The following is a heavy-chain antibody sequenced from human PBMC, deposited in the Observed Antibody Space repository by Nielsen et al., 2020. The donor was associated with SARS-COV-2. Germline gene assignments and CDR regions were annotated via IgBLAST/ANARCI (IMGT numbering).Heavy chain of an antibody. Sequence: GGSLRLSCAASGFTFSSYSMNWVRQAPGKGLEWVSYISSSSSTIYYADSVKGRFTISRDNAKNSLYLQMNSLRAEDTAVYYCARGDDPYGSGIPRPMDVWGKGTTVTVSS. J-gene: IGHJ6*03. CDR1: GFTFSSYS. D-gene: IGHD3-10*01. CDR2: ISSSSSTI. V-gene: IGHV3-48*01. CDR3: ARGDDPYGSGIPRPMDV.